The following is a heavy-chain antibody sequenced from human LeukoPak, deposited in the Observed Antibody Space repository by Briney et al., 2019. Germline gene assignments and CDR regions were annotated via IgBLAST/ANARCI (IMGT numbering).Heavy chain of an antibody. CDR2: IHIDGKT. CDR1: EFTVSTNC. CDR3: ARDGLESSGPVAFDI. J-gene: IGHJ3*02. D-gene: IGHD3-22*01. Sequence: AGGSLRLSCVASEFTVSTNCISWVRQAPGKGLQWVSIIHIDGKTNYPDSVKGRFTMSRNNSKNTGYLQMNSLRSEAPAGYCCARDGLESSGPVAFDIWGQGTMVTVAS. V-gene: IGHV3-66*01.